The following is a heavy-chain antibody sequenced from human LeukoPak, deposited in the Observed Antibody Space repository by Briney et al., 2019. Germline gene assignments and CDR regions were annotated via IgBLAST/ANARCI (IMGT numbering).Heavy chain of an antibody. Sequence: AVKVSCKASGGSFSSYAISWVRQAPGQGLEWMGGIIPIFGTANYAQKFQGRVTITADESTRTAYMELSSLRSEDTAVYYCARDLAYCSGGSCYLWFDPWGQGTLVTVSS. V-gene: IGHV1-69*01. D-gene: IGHD2-15*01. CDR3: ARDLAYCSGGSCYLWFDP. CDR1: GGSFSSYA. J-gene: IGHJ5*02. CDR2: IIPIFGTA.